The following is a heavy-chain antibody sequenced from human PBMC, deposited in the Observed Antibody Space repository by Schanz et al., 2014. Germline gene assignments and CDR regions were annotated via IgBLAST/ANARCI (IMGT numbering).Heavy chain of an antibody. CDR2: IGGSDGNT. CDR1: GYTFTRSG. J-gene: IGHJ4*02. CDR3: ARTGYDPSLTH. Sequence: QVQLVQSGGEVKTPGASVKVSCKASGYTFTRSGISWVRQAPGQGLEWMGWIGGSDGNTNVAQKFQGRVTFTADKSTSTAFVEVNSLRAEDTAVYYCARTGYDPSLTHWGQGTLVTVSS. D-gene: IGHD5-12*01. V-gene: IGHV1-18*01.